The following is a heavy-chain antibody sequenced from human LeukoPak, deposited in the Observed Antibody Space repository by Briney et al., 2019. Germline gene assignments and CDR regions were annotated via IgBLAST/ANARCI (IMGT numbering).Heavy chain of an antibody. D-gene: IGHD2-2*01. CDR1: GYTFTGYY. V-gene: IGHV1-2*02. CDR2: INPNSGGT. J-gene: IGHJ4*02. Sequence: ASVKVSCKASGYTFTGYYMHWVRQAPGQGLEWMGWINPNSGGTNYAQKFQGRVTMTRDTSISTAYMEQSRLRSDDTAVYYCARGSRLGGVVPAANFDYWGQGTLVTVSS. CDR3: ARGSRLGGVVPAANFDY.